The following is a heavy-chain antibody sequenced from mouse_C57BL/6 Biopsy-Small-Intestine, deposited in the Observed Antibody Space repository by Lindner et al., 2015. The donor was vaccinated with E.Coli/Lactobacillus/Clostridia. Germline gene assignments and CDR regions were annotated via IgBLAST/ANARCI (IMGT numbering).Heavy chain of an antibody. D-gene: IGHD1-1*01. CDR2: INPGSGGT. V-gene: IGHV1-54*01. CDR3: ARRGSTTVVATGFDY. J-gene: IGHJ2*01. Sequence: VQLQESGAELVRPGTSVKVPCKASGYALTNYLIEWVKQRPGQGLEWIGVINPGSGGTNYNEKFKGKATLTADKSSSTAYMQPSSLTSEDSAVYFCARRGSTTVVATGFDYWGQGTTLTVSS. CDR1: GYALTNYL.